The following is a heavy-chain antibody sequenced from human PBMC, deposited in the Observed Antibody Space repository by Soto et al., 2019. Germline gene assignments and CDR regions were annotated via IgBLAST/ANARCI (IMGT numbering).Heavy chain of an antibody. Sequence: QITLKESGPTLVKPTQTLTLTCTFSGFSLSTGGVGVGWIRQPPGKALEWLALIYWDGDKRYNPSLKSRLTITKDPSKNQVVLTMTNMDPVDTATYYCAQRQQWNFPSGNYDFWSTHVTTWFGPWGQGTLVTVSS. CDR3: AQRQQWNFPSGNYDFWSTHVTTWFGP. V-gene: IGHV2-5*02. CDR2: IYWDGDK. D-gene: IGHD3-3*01. CDR1: GFSLSTGGVG. J-gene: IGHJ5*02.